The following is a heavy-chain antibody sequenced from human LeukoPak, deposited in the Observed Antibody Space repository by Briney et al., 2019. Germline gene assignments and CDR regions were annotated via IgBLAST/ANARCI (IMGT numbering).Heavy chain of an antibody. CDR1: GFTFSSYA. J-gene: IGHJ4*02. Sequence: GGSLRLSCAASGFTFSSYAMHWVRQAPGKGLEYVSAISSNGGSTYYANSVKGRFTISRDNSKNTLYLQMNSLRADDTAVYYCAKGDYYDFDYWGQGTLVTVSS. D-gene: IGHD3-10*01. CDR3: AKGDYYDFDY. CDR2: ISSNGGST. V-gene: IGHV3-64*01.